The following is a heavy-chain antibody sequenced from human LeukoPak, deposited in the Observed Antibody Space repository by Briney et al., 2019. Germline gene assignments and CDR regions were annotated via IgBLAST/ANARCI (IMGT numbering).Heavy chain of an antibody. J-gene: IGHJ5*02. CDR2: INTNTGNP. D-gene: IGHD6-13*01. Sequence: ASVKVSCKASGYTFTSYAMNWVRQAPGQGLEWMGWINTNTGNPTYAQGFTGRFVFSLDTSVSTAYLQISSLKAEDTAVYYCARVPSPYSSSWYLGYLWGQGTLVTVSS. V-gene: IGHV7-4-1*02. CDR1: GYTFTSYA. CDR3: ARVPSPYSSSWYLGYL.